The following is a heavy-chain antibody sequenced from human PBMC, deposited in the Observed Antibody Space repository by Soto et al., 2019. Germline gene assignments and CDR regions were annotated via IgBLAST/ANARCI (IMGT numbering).Heavy chain of an antibody. CDR2: IIPIFGTA. CDR3: ARLWFGEYTWYYGMDV. D-gene: IGHD3-10*01. Sequence: SVKVSCKASGGTFSSYAISWVRQAPGQGLEWMGGIIPIFGTANYAQKFQGRVTITADESTSTACMELSSLRSEDTAVYYCARLWFGEYTWYYGMDVWGQGTTVTVSS. J-gene: IGHJ6*02. V-gene: IGHV1-69*13. CDR1: GGTFSSYA.